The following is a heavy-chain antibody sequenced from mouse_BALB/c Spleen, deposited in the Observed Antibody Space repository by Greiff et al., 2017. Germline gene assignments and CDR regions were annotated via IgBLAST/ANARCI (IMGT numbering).Heavy chain of an antibody. V-gene: IGHV5-4*02. Sequence: EVKVVESGGGLVKPGGSLKLSCAASGFTFSDYYMYWVRQTPEKRLEWVATISDGGSYTYYPDSVKGRFTISRDNAKNNLYLQMSSLKSEDTAMYYCARDGGYFDVWGAGTTVTVSS. CDR3: ARDGGYFDV. J-gene: IGHJ1*01. CDR1: GFTFSDYY. CDR2: ISDGGSYT.